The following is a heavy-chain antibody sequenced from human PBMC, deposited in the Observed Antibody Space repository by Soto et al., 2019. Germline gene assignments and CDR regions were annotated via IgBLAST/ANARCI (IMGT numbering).Heavy chain of an antibody. Sequence: ASVKVSCKASGYTFTSYGISWVRQAPGQGLERMGWISAYNGNTNYAQKLQGRVTMTTDTSTSTAYMELRSLRSDDTAVYYCARGIIAVAGTGPVDYWGQGTLVTVSS. D-gene: IGHD6-19*01. J-gene: IGHJ4*02. CDR2: ISAYNGNT. V-gene: IGHV1-18*01. CDR1: GYTFTSYG. CDR3: ARGIIAVAGTGPVDY.